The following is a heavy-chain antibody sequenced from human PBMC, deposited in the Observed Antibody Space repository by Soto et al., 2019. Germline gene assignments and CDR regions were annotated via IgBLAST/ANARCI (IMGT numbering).Heavy chain of an antibody. J-gene: IGHJ4*02. V-gene: IGHV4-30-4*01. Sequence: SETLSLTCAVSGGSISDSECYWSWIRQPPGKGPEWIGYVYNSGITSYDPSLKSRVTISSDTSKNQFSLRLSSVTAADTAVYYCDRELSGYRYGPGEVYWGQGTMVTVSS. CDR1: GGSISDSECY. CDR2: VYNSGIT. D-gene: IGHD5-18*01. CDR3: DRELSGYRYGPGEVY.